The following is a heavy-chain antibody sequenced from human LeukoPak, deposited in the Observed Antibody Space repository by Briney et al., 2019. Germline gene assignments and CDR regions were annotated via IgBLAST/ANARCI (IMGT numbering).Heavy chain of an antibody. Sequence: GGSLRLSCAASGFTFSGSAMHWVRQASGKGLEWVSSISSSSSYIYYADSVKGRFTISRDNAKNSLYLQMNSLRAEDTAVYYCARDGYYDFWSGPDDAFDIWGQGTMVTVSS. CDR1: GFTFSGSA. CDR3: ARDGYYDFWSGPDDAFDI. D-gene: IGHD3-3*01. CDR2: ISSSSSYI. J-gene: IGHJ3*02. V-gene: IGHV3-21*01.